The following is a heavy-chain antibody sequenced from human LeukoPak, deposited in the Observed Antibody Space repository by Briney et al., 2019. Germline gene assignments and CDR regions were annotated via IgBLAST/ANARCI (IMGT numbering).Heavy chain of an antibody. CDR2: INPNSGGT. Sequence: SVKVSCKASGYTFTGYYMHWGRQAPGQGREWMGWINPNSGGTNYAQKFQGRVTMTRDTSISTAYMELSRLRSNDTAVYYCARPHRIAAAGTVDWFDPWGQGTLVTVSS. CDR1: GYTFTGYY. CDR3: ARPHRIAAAGTVDWFDP. V-gene: IGHV1-2*02. D-gene: IGHD6-13*01. J-gene: IGHJ5*02.